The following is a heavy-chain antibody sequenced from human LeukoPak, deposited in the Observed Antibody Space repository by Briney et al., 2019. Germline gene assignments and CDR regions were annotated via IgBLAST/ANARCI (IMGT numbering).Heavy chain of an antibody. J-gene: IGHJ6*02. V-gene: IGHV4-4*07. CDR3: ARDTPNCSGGSCYDYYYYGMDV. CDR1: GGSISSYY. CDR2: IYTSGST. Sequence: SETLSLTCTVSGGSISSYYWSWIRQPAGKGLEWIGRIYTSGSTNYNPSLKSRVTMSVDTYKNQFSLKLSSVTVADTAVYYCARDTPNCSGGSCYDYYYYGMDVWGPGTTVTVSS. D-gene: IGHD2-15*01.